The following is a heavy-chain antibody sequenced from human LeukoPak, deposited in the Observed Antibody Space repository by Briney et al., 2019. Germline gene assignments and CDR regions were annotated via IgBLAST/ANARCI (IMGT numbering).Heavy chain of an antibody. Sequence: GGSLRLSCVGSGFTFSSYFMNWVRQAPGKGLEWVSSISSSSLYLYYADSVRGRFTISRDNARNSLYLQMNSLRAEDTAVYYCARDRPQQWLVRGQRGYYYYMDVWGKGTTVTISS. V-gene: IGHV3-21*01. CDR2: ISSSSLYL. CDR3: ARDRPQQWLVRGQRGYYYYMDV. CDR1: GFTFSSYF. D-gene: IGHD6-19*01. J-gene: IGHJ6*03.